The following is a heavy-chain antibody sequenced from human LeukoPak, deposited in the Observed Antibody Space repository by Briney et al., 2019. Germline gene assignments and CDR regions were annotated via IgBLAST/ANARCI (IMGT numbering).Heavy chain of an antibody. CDR2: INPNSGGT. J-gene: IGHJ4*02. CDR1: GYTFTGYY. V-gene: IGHV1-2*06. D-gene: IGHD1-26*01. CDR3: ARDLDSGSYYGY. Sequence: GASVKVSCKASGYTFTGYYMHWVRQAPGQGLEWMGRINPNSGGTNYAQKFQGRVTMTRDTSISTAYMELSRLRSDDTAVYYCARDLDSGSYYGYWGQGTLVTVSS.